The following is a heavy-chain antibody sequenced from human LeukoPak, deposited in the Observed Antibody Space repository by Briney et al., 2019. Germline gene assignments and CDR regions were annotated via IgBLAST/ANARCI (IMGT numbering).Heavy chain of an antibody. CDR3: ARGQPYGDYNYFDP. D-gene: IGHD4-17*01. CDR2: INPSTGGT. J-gene: IGHJ5*02. Sequence: ASVKVSCKASGYTFIGYYMHWVRQAPGQGLEWMGRINPSTGGTNSAQKFQGRVTMTRDTSISTAYMELSRLTSDDTAIFYCARGQPYGDYNYFDPWGQGTLVTVSS. CDR1: GYTFIGYY. V-gene: IGHV1-2*06.